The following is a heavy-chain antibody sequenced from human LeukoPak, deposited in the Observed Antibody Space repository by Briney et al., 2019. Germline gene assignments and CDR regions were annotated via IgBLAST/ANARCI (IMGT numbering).Heavy chain of an antibody. CDR3: ARDRGRAGPFDP. J-gene: IGHJ5*02. CDR2: IYSGGST. Sequence: GGSLRLSYAASGFTVSSNYMSWVRQAPGKGLEWVSVIYSGGSTYYADSVKGRFTISRDNSKNTLYLQMNSLRAEDTAVYYCARDRGRAGPFDPWGQGTLVTVSS. CDR1: GFTVSSNY. D-gene: IGHD1-26*01. V-gene: IGHV3-53*01.